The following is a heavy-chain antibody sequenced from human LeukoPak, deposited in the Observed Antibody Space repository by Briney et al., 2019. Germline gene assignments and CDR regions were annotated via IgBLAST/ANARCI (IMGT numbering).Heavy chain of an antibody. J-gene: IGHJ4*02. Sequence: GGSLRLSCAASGFMFSSNWMSWVRLAPGKGLEWVANIKEDGTETYYVDSVKGRFTISRDNAKNSLYLQMNSLRAEDTAVYYCARDVSGVKFWGQGTLVTVSS. CDR2: IKEDGTET. D-gene: IGHD3-10*01. V-gene: IGHV3-7*01. CDR3: ARDVSGVKF. CDR1: GFMFSSNW.